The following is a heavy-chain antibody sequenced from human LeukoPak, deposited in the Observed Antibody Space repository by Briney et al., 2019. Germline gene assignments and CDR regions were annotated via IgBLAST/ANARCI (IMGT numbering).Heavy chain of an antibody. V-gene: IGHV3-23*01. Sequence: GGSLRLSCAVSGITFSSYGMSWVRQAPGKGLEWVSGISSGGDPFYPDSVKGRFTISRDNSKNTLYLQMNSLRAADTAIYYCAKEIAAIGIPVVDYWGQGTLVTVSS. CDR3: AKEIAAIGIPVVDY. CDR1: GITFSSYG. D-gene: IGHD6-13*01. J-gene: IGHJ4*02. CDR2: ISSGGDP.